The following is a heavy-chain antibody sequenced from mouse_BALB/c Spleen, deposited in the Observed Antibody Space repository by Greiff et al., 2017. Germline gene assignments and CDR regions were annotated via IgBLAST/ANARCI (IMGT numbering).Heavy chain of an antibody. Sequence: VQLKESGGGLVQPGGSMKLSCVASGFTFSNYWMNWVRQSPEKGLEWVAEIRLKSNNYATHYAESVKGRFTISRDDSKSSVYLQMNNLRAEDTGIYYCTRGNYYYAMDYWGQGTSVTVSS. CDR3: TRGNYYYAMDY. J-gene: IGHJ4*01. V-gene: IGHV6-6*02. CDR2: IRLKSNNYAT. CDR1: GFTFSNYW.